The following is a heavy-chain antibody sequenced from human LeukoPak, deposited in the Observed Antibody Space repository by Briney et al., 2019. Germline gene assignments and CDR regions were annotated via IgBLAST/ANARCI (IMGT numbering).Heavy chain of an antibody. D-gene: IGHD6-6*01. Sequence: PGRSLRLSCAASGFTLSSHAIHWVRQAPGKGLEWVALISYDGNIKYYADSVKGRFTISRDNSKNTLSLQMSSLRPEDTAVYYCARAHLSSSSTDYMDVWGKGTTVTVSS. CDR2: ISYDGNIK. CDR1: GFTLSSHA. V-gene: IGHV3-30*04. CDR3: ARAHLSSSSTDYMDV. J-gene: IGHJ6*03.